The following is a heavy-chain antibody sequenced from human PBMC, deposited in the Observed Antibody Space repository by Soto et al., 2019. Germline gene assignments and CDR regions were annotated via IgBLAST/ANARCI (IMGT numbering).Heavy chain of an antibody. J-gene: IGHJ3*02. CDR2: INPNSGGT. V-gene: IGHV1-2*04. Sequence: ASVKVSCKASGYTFTGYYMHWVRQAPGQGLEWMGWINPNSGGTNYAQKFQGWVTMTRDTSISTAYMELSRLRSDDTAVYYCARLDYGGKGAFDIWGQGTMVTV. D-gene: IGHD4-17*01. CDR1: GYTFTGYY. CDR3: ARLDYGGKGAFDI.